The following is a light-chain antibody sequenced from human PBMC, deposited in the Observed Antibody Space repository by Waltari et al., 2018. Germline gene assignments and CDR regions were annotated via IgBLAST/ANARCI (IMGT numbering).Light chain of an antibody. J-gene: IGKJ2*02. CDR3: QQYNTWPPST. V-gene: IGKV3-15*01. CDR2: GAS. CDR1: QSISNN. Sequence: EIVMTQSPASLSVSRGERPTLSCRASQSISNNLAWYQHKPGQPPRLLVSGASTRATGVPARFSGSGSGTEFTLTISSLQSEDSAIYFCQQYNTWPPSTFGQGTKLEIK.